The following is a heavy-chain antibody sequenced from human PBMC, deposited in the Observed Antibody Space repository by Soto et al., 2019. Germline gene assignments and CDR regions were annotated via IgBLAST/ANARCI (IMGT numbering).Heavy chain of an antibody. CDR2: TYYRSKWYN. D-gene: IGHD1-1*01. Sequence: QTLSLTCAISGDSVSINSAAWNWIRQSPSRGLEWLGRTYYRSKWYNDYAVSVKSRITINPDTSKNQFSLQLNSVTPEDTAVYYCARNWNAGSRAYYYYGMDVWGQGTTVTVSS. J-gene: IGHJ6*02. V-gene: IGHV6-1*01. CDR3: ARNWNAGSRAYYYYGMDV. CDR1: GDSVSINSAA.